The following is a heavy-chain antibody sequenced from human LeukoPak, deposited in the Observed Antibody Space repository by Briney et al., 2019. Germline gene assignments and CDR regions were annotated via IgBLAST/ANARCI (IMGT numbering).Heavy chain of an antibody. J-gene: IGHJ4*02. Sequence: GGSLRLSCAASGFTFSDYYMSWIRQAPGKGLEWVSYISSSGSTIYYADSVKGRFTISRDNAKNSLYLQMNSLRAEDAAVYYCARDTETGTTSSFDYWGQGTLVTVSS. D-gene: IGHD1-14*01. CDR3: ARDTETGTTSSFDY. CDR1: GFTFSDYY. V-gene: IGHV3-11*01. CDR2: ISSSGSTI.